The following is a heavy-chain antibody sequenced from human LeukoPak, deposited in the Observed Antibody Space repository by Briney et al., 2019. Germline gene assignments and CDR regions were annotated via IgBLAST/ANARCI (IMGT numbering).Heavy chain of an antibody. Sequence: QPGGSLRLSCAASGFTFSSYWMHWVRQAPGKGLVWVSRINSGGSSTSYADSVKGRFTISRDNAKNTVYLQMNSLRAEDTAVYYCARGRGTVTGLGYWGQGTLVTVSS. J-gene: IGHJ4*02. CDR1: GFTFSSYW. CDR2: INSGGSST. V-gene: IGHV3-74*01. CDR3: ARGRGTVTGLGY. D-gene: IGHD4-17*01.